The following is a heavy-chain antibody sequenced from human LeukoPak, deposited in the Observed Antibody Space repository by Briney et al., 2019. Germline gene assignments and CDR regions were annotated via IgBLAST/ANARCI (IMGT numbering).Heavy chain of an antibody. D-gene: IGHD1-26*01. CDR1: GGSISTSDYY. V-gene: IGHV4-30-4*03. Sequence: SETLSLTCTVSGGSISTSDYYWSWIRQPPGKGLEWIGYVFYSGSTYYNPSLQGRVTISRDTSKNQFSLKLSSVTAADTAVYYCAGTMESVSFSTFDYWGQGTLVTVSS. CDR3: AGTMESVSFSTFDY. CDR2: VFYSGST. J-gene: IGHJ4*02.